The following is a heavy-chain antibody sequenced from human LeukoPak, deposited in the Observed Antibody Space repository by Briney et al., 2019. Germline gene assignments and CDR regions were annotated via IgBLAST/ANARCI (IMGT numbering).Heavy chain of an antibody. CDR3: ARDALRITILGVIDP. D-gene: IGHD3-3*01. Sequence: GASVKVSCKASGYTFTSHYMHWVRQAPGQGLEWMGIINPSGGSTSYAQKFQGRVTMTRDMSTSTVYMELSSLRSEDTAVYYCARDALRITILGVIDPWGQGTLVTVSS. V-gene: IGHV1-46*01. J-gene: IGHJ5*02. CDR1: GYTFTSHY. CDR2: INPSGGST.